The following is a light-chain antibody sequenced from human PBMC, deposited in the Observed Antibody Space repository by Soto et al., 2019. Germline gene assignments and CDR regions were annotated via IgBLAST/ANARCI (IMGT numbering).Light chain of an antibody. CDR2: AAS. CDR1: QRISSW. J-gene: IGKJ1*01. Sequence: DIQMTQSPSSVSASVGDRVTITCRASQRISSWLAWYQQKPGKAPKPRIYAASSLQSGVPSRFSGSGSGTDFTLTIISLQPEDFATYYCQQANSFPWTFGQGTKVEIK. CDR3: QQANSFPWT. V-gene: IGKV1-12*01.